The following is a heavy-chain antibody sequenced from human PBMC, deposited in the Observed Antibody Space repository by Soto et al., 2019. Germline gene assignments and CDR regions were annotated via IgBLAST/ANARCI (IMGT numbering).Heavy chain of an antibody. CDR3: ERGDYGDY. CDR1: GYSFTSLG. Sequence: QVQLVQSGAEVKKPGASVKVSCKASGYSFTSLGISWVRQAPGQGPEWMGWIRTYNGNSWYAENLQGRVTMTTDTSTSTVYMELRSLRFDDTAVYYCERGDYGDYWGQGTRITVSS. V-gene: IGHV1-18*01. J-gene: IGHJ4*02. D-gene: IGHD3-16*01. CDR2: IRTYNGNS.